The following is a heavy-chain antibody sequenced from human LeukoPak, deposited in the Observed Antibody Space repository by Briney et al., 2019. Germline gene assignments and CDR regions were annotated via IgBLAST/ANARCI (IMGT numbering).Heavy chain of an antibody. CDR1: GGSVSSGNYY. Sequence: SETLSLTCSVSGGSVSSGNYYWSWIRQPPGKGLEWIGYIYYSGSTNYNPSLKSRVTISVDTSKNQFSLKLSSVTAADTAVYYCARGITIFGVVMTENWFDPWGQGTLVTVSS. CDR2: IYYSGST. CDR3: ARGITIFGVVMTENWFDP. V-gene: IGHV4-61*01. J-gene: IGHJ5*02. D-gene: IGHD3-3*01.